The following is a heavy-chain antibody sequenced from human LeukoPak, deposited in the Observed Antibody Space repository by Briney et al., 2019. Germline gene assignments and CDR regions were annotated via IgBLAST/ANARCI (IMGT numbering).Heavy chain of an antibody. Sequence: GALRPSCAASGYTFSGYWMSWVRQAPGKGLEWVSGINWNGGSTGYADSVKGRFTISRDNAQNTVYLQMNSLRAEDTAIYYCARGHSTGCFDYWGQGTLVTVSS. D-gene: IGHD1-14*01. J-gene: IGHJ4*02. CDR1: GYTFSGYW. CDR3: ARGHSTGCFDY. V-gene: IGHV3-20*04. CDR2: INWNGGST.